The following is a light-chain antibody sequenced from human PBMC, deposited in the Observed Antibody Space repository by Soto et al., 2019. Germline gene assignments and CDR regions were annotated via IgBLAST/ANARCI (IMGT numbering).Light chain of an antibody. CDR1: QSTSTY. CDR3: QQSYSTPAN. CDR2: ASS. V-gene: IGKV1-39*01. J-gene: IGKJ4*01. Sequence: DIQMTQSPSSLSASVGDRVTITCRASQSTSTYLNWYQQKPGKAPKLLIYASSSLQSGVPSRFSGSGSGTDFRLTISRLQPEDFASYYCQQSYSTPANFGGGTKVEIK.